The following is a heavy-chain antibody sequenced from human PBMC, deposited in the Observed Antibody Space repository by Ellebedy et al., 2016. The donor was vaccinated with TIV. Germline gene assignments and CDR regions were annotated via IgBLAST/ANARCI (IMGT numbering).Heavy chain of an antibody. V-gene: IGHV4-39*07. CDR3: ARAESIAVAGAG. J-gene: IGHJ4*02. CDR1: GGSISSSSYN. Sequence: SETLSLXCTVSGGSISSSSYNWGWIRQPPGKGLEWFGNIYYGGNTYYNPSLKSRVTISVDTSRNQFSLKLSSVTAADTAVYYCARAESIAVAGAGWGQGTLVTVSS. CDR2: IYYGGNT. D-gene: IGHD6-19*01.